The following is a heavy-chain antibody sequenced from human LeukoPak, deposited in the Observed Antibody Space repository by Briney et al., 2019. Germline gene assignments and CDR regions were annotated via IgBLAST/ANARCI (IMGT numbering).Heavy chain of an antibody. CDR1: GFTFDDYA. CDR2: ISWNSGSI. CDR3: ARGAFGVYAFDI. Sequence: PGRSLRLSCAASGFTFDDYAMHWVRQAPGKGLEWVSGISWNSGSIGYADSVKGRFTISRDNAKNSLSLQMNSLRAEDTAVYYCARGAFGVYAFDIRGQGTMVTVSS. D-gene: IGHD3-3*01. V-gene: IGHV3-9*01. J-gene: IGHJ3*02.